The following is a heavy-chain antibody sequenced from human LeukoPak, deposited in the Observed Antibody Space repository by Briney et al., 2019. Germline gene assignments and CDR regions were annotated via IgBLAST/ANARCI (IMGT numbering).Heavy chain of an antibody. V-gene: IGHV3-30*03. D-gene: IGHD3-9*01. CDR1: GFAFSSYG. Sequence: GGSLRLSCAVSGFAFSSYGMHWVRQAPGKGLEWVAAISYDGGNKYYEDSVKGRFTISRDKAKNTLYLQMNSLRVEDTAVYFCARDLTGGSEFWGQGTLVTVSS. CDR3: ARDLTGGSEF. J-gene: IGHJ4*02. CDR2: ISYDGGNK.